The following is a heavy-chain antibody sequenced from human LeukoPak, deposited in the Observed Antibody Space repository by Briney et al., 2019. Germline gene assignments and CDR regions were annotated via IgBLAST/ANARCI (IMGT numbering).Heavy chain of an antibody. J-gene: IGHJ3*02. CDR2: IKQDGSEK. CDR1: GFTFSGYW. CDR3: ARGFGITIFGVVTPIPLINDAFDI. D-gene: IGHD3-3*01. Sequence: PGGSLRLSCAASGFTFSGYWMSWVRQAPGKGLEWVANIKQDGSEKYYVDSVKGRFTISRDNSKNTLYLQMGSLRAEDMAVYYCARGFGITIFGVVTPIPLINDAFDIWGQGTMVTVSS. V-gene: IGHV3-7*01.